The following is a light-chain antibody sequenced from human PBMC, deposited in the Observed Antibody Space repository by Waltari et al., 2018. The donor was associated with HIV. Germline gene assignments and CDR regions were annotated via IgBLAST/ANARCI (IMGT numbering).Light chain of an antibody. Sequence: QPVLTQPPSVSGAPGLGVTVSCPGSGSNIGAGDDGHWYQQLPGTAPKLLIYGNINRPSGVPDRFSASKSGTSASLAITGLQPEDEADYYCQSYDSSLSAWVFGGGTKLTVL. CDR3: QSYDSSLSAWV. V-gene: IGLV1-40*01. CDR2: GNI. J-gene: IGLJ3*02. CDR1: GSNIGAGDD.